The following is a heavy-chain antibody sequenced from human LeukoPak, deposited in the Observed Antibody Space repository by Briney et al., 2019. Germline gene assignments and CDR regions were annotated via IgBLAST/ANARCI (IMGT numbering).Heavy chain of an antibody. CDR3: ARDPDYYGSGSYPNWFDP. V-gene: IGHV4-4*07. CDR2: IYTSGST. CDR1: GGSISSYY. D-gene: IGHD3-10*01. Sequence: SETLSLTRTVSGGSISSYYWSWIRQPAGKGLEWIGRIYTSGSTNYNPSLKSRVTMSVDTSKNQFSLKLSSVTAADTAVYYCARDPDYYGSGSYPNWFDPWGQGTLVTVSS. J-gene: IGHJ5*02.